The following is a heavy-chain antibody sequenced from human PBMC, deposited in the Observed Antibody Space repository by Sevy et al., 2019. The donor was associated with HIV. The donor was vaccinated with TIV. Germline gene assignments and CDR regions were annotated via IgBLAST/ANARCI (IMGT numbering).Heavy chain of an antibody. CDR3: AKDRVWELGDAFDI. CDR1: VFTFSSYA. D-gene: IGHD1-26*01. CDR2: MSGCGGST. V-gene: IGHV3-23*01. J-gene: IGHJ3*02. Sequence: GGSLRLSCAASVFTFSSYAMSWVRQAPGKVLEWVSGMSGCGGSTYYAGSVKGRFAISRDNSKNTLYLQMNSLRAEDTAVYYCAKDRVWELGDAFDIWGQGTMVPVSS.